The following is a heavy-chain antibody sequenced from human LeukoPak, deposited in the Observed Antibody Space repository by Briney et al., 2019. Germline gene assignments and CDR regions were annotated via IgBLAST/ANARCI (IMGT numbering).Heavy chain of an antibody. CDR1: GFTFSSYS. CDR3: AKDGRAGGSGIYNPELYFDY. V-gene: IGHV3-48*01. CDR2: ISSSGTTI. J-gene: IGHJ4*02. Sequence: GGSLRLSCAASGFTFSSYSMNWVRQAPGKGLEWVSYISSSGTTIYYADSVKGRFTISRDNAKNSLYLQMNSLRAEDTAVYYCAKDGRAGGSGIYNPELYFDYWGQGTLVTISS. D-gene: IGHD3-10*01.